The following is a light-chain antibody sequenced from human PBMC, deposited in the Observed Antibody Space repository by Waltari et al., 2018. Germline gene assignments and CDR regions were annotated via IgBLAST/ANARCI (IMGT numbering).Light chain of an antibody. V-gene: IGLV3-10*01. J-gene: IGLJ2*01. CDR1: AFPKKY. Sequence: SYELTQPPSVSVSPGQTARITCSGDAFPKKYVYWYRQKSGQAPVLVIYEDTERPSGIPERFFGSSSGTMATLTISGAQVEDEADYYCYSGDDSGNQEVFGGGTKLTVL. CDR3: YSGDDSGNQEV. CDR2: EDT.